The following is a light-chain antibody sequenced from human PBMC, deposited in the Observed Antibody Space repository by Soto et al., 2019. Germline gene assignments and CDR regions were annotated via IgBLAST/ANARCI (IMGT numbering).Light chain of an antibody. CDR1: QDISRY. J-gene: IGKJ1*01. Sequence: DIQMTQSPSAMSASVGDRVTTTCRASQDISRYLAWFQQKPGKVPERLVYTASTLQTGVPSRFSGSGSGTEFTLIISSLQTEDFATYYSLQHYDYPCTFXLGTRVDIK. CDR3: LQHYDYPCT. V-gene: IGKV1-17*03. CDR2: TAS.